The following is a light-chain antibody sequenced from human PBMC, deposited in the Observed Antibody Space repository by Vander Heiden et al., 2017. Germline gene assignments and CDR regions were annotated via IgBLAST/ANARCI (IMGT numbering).Light chain of an antibody. Sequence: DIQMTQSPSSLSASVGDRVTITCRASQNIRNYLNWYQQIPGKAPKHLIYATSSLQSRVPSRFSGSGSGTDVTLTISSLQAEDFALYYCEQSDSGPYTFGRGTKLEIK. V-gene: IGKV1-39*01. CDR3: EQSDSGPYT. CDR1: QNIRNY. CDR2: ATS. J-gene: IGKJ2*01.